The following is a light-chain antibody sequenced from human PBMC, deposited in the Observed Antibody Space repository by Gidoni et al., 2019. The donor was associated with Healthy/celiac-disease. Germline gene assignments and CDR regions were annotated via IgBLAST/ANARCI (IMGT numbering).Light chain of an antibody. CDR1: SSDVGGYNY. J-gene: IGLJ1*01. CDR2: EVS. CDR3: SSYTSSSTLHV. Sequence: QSALTQPASVSRSPGQSITISCTGTSSDVGGYNYVSWYQQHPGKAPKLMIYEVSYRPSGVSNRFSGSKSGNTASLTISGLQAEDEADYYCSSYTSSSTLHVFGTGTKVTVL. V-gene: IGLV2-14*01.